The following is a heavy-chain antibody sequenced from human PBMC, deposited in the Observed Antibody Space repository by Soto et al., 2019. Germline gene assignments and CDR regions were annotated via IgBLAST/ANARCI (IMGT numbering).Heavy chain of an antibody. CDR2: INAGNGDT. Sequence: ASVKVSCKASRYSFTTYALHWVRQAPGQRLEWMGWINAGNGDTKYSEKFQGRVTFTRDTSANTAYMELSSLRSEDTSVYYCARDPGTGAALRAYHFDYWGQGTLVTVSS. CDR3: ARDPGTGAALRAYHFDY. V-gene: IGHV1-3*01. D-gene: IGHD1-1*01. J-gene: IGHJ4*02. CDR1: RYSFTTYA.